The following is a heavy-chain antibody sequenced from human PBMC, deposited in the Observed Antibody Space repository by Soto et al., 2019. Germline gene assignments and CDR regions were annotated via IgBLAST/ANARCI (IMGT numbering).Heavy chain of an antibody. CDR1: GGSISSGGYY. CDR3: ARGQNYGDPRSNWFDP. D-gene: IGHD4-17*01. Sequence: QVQLQESGPGLVKPSQTLSLTCTVSGGSISSGGYYWSWIRQHPGKGLEWIGYIYYSGSTYYNPSLKSRVTISVDTSKNQFSLKLSSVTAADTAVYYCARGQNYGDPRSNWFDPWGQGTLVTVSS. CDR2: IYYSGST. V-gene: IGHV4-31*03. J-gene: IGHJ5*02.